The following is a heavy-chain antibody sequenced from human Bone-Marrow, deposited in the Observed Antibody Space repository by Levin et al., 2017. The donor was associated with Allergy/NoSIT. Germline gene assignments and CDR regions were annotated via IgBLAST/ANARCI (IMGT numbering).Heavy chain of an antibody. CDR2: IYNNGRT. J-gene: IGHJ4*02. CDR1: GVSINTYY. V-gene: IGHV4-59*01. D-gene: IGHD2-2*01. Sequence: PSETLSLTCSVSGVSINTYYWSWIRQPPGKGLEWIGYIYNNGRTNYNPSLKSRVTISVDTSKNQFSLKLSSATAADTAVYHCARVFCSGSSCYSFDDWGQGTLVTVSS. CDR3: ARVFCSGSSCYSFDD.